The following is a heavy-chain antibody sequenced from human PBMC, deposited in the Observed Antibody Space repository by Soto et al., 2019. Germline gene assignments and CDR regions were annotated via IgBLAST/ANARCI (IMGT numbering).Heavy chain of an antibody. V-gene: IGHV3-23*01. D-gene: IGHD3-10*02. J-gene: IGHJ2*01. CDR2: IRGSGGST. CDR3: FFFQAEDGIRDVRSVSAFLLNRSSDL. Sequence: PVQGLEWVSSIRGSGGSTYYADSVKCRLTISRDNPKNKLYLQMKSLRAEDTAVYYCFFFQAEDGIRDVRSVSAFLLNRSSDL.